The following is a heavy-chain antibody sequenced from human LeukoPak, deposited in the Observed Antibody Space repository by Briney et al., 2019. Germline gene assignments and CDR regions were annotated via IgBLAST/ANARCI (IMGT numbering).Heavy chain of an antibody. J-gene: IGHJ4*02. CDR3: ARGEYGSGSYHIDY. V-gene: IGHV3-48*03. CDR2: ISDGGKTK. Sequence: PGGSLRLSCAASGFTFRSSEMNWVRQAPGKGLEWVSYISDGGKTKYYADSVKGRFTISRDNAKNSLYLQMNSLRAEDTAVYYCARGEYGSGSYHIDYWGQGTLVTVSS. CDR1: GFTFRSSE. D-gene: IGHD3-10*01.